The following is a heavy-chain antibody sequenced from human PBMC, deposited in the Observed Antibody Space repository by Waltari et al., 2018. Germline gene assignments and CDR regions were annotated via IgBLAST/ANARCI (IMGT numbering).Heavy chain of an antibody. CDR1: GGSISSSNYY. CDR3: ARSGYYDSSGYYWWFDP. V-gene: IGHV4-39*01. J-gene: IGHJ5*02. Sequence: QLQESGPGLVKPSETLSLTCTVSGGSISSSNYYWGWIRQPPGKGLEWIGSIYYSGSTYYNPSLKSRVTISVDTSKNQFYLKLNSVTAADTAVHYCARSGYYDSSGYYWWFDPWGQGTLVTVSS. CDR2: IYYSGST. D-gene: IGHD3-22*01.